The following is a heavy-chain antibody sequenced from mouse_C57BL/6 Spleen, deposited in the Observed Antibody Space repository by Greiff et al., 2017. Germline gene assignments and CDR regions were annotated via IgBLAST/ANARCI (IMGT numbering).Heavy chain of an antibody. CDR3: ARGDYYGSSYEFAY. CDR2: IYPSDSET. J-gene: IGHJ3*01. V-gene: IGHV1-61*01. D-gene: IGHD1-1*01. CDR1: GYTFTSYW. Sequence: VQLQQPGAELVRPGSSVKLSCKASGYTFTSYWMDWVKQRPGQGLEWIGNIYPSDSETHYNQKFKDKATLTVDKSSSTAYMQLSSLTSEDSAVYYCARGDYYGSSYEFAYWGQGTLVTVSA.